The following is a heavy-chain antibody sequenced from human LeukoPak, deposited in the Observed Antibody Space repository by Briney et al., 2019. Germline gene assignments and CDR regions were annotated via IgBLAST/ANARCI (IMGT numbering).Heavy chain of an antibody. CDR1: GYTFTGYY. V-gene: IGHV1-2*02. CDR2: INPNSGGT. CDR3: ARKRKDPFISPPLFDYYMDV. D-gene: IGHD3-10*01. J-gene: IGHJ6*03. Sequence: ASVKVSCKASGYTFTGYYMHWVRQAPGQGLEWMGWINPNSGGTNYAQKFQGRVTMTRDTSVSTAYMELSRLRSDDTAVYYCARKRKDPFISPPLFDYYMDVWGKGTTVTVSS.